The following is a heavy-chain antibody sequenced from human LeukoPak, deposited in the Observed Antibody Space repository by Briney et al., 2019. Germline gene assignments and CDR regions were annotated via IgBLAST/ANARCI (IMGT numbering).Heavy chain of an antibody. D-gene: IGHD2-2*01. Sequence: AGGSLRLSCLGSGYSFTSYWISWVRQMPGKGLEWMGKIDPSDSFTKYSPSFQGHVTMSADKSINTAFLHCSGLKASDTAIYYCARPVGENCSATSCYRGAQYGYWGQGTLVTVSS. CDR2: IDPSDSFT. CDR1: GYSFTSYW. CDR3: ARPVGENCSATSCYRGAQYGY. V-gene: IGHV5-10-1*01. J-gene: IGHJ4*02.